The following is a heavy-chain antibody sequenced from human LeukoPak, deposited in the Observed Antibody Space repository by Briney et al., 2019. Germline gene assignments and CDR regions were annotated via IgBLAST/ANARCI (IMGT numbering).Heavy chain of an antibody. CDR1: GGSISSYY. V-gene: IGHV4-59*01. J-gene: IGHJ2*01. D-gene: IGHD4-23*01. Sequence: SETLSLTCTVSGGSISSYYWHWIRQPPGKGLEWIGYIYYSGSTNYSPSLRSRVTISVDTSKSQFSLKLTSVTAADAAVYYCARASIYGGYWYFDLWGRGTLVTVSS. CDR2: IYYSGST. CDR3: ARASIYGGYWYFDL.